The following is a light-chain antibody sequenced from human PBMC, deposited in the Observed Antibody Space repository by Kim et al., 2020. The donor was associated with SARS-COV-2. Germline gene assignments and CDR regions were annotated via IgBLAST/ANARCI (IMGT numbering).Light chain of an antibody. Sequence: SSCVDCIATTCRRGRRVITYVAWFHQKPGQAPKSLIFGASNLYSGVPPRFSGSGSVTDFTLTITSLQAEDFATYYCQQYYSSPYTFGGGTKVDIK. CDR1: RRVITY. CDR3: QQYYSSPYT. V-gene: IGKV1-16*01. J-gene: IGKJ4*01. CDR2: GAS.